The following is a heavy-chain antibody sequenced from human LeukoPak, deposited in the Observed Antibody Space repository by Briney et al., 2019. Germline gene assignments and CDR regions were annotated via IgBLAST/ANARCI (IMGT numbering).Heavy chain of an antibody. Sequence: ASVKVSCTASGYTFTSYGISWVRQAPGQGLEWMGWISTYNGDTDYAQKLQGRVTMTTDTSTSTAYMELRSLRSDDTAVYYCARDPGQYYDILTGYYTPYYFDYWGQGTLVTVSS. CDR1: GYTFTSYG. V-gene: IGHV1-18*01. CDR3: ARDPGQYYDILTGYYTPYYFDY. CDR2: ISTYNGDT. D-gene: IGHD3-9*01. J-gene: IGHJ4*02.